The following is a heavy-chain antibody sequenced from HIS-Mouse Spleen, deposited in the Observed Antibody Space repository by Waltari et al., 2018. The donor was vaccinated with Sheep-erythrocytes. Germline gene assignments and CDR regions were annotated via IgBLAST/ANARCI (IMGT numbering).Heavy chain of an antibody. CDR1: GFTFSSYA. J-gene: IGHJ4*02. CDR3: AKDPQMYSSGLGGLDY. CDR2: ISGSGGST. Sequence: EVQLLESGGGLVQPGGSLRLSCAASGFTFSSYAMSWVRQAPGKGLEWVSAISGSGGSTYYADSVKGRFTISRDNSKNTLYLQMNSLRAEDTAVYYCAKDPQMYSSGLGGLDYWGQGTLVTVSS. V-gene: IGHV3-23*01. D-gene: IGHD6-19*01.